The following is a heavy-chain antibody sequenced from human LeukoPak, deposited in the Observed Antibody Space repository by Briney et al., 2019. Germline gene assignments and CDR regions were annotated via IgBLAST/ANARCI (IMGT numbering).Heavy chain of an antibody. CDR1: GYTFIDYD. D-gene: IGHD1-26*01. Sequence: ASVKVSCKASGYTFIDYDINWVRQAPGQGLEWMGIINPSGGSTSYAQKFQGRVTMTRDTSTSTVYMELSSLRSEDTAVYYCARGEWELLQGDYWGQGTQVTVSS. CDR2: INPSGGST. V-gene: IGHV1-46*01. J-gene: IGHJ4*02. CDR3: ARGEWELLQGDY.